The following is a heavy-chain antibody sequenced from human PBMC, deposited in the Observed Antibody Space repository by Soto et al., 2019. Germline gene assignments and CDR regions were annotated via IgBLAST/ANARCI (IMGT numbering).Heavy chain of an antibody. CDR1: GGSISNIDYC. J-gene: IGHJ4*02. D-gene: IGHD2-15*01. CDR3: ARHLRHYGSGHPTPRYFHN. CDR2: IYYSGTI. V-gene: IGHV4-39*01. Sequence: SETLSLTCTVSGGSISNIDYCWGWIRQPPEKGLEWIGTIYYSGTIYYNPSLKSRLTISVDTSKNQFSLKLSSVTAADTAVYYCARHLRHYGSGHPTPRYFHNWGPAPLVTVST.